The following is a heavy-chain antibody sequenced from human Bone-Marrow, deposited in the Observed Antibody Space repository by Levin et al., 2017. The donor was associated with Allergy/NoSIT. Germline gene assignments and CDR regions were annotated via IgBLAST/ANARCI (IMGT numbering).Heavy chain of an antibody. Sequence: GESLKISCAASGFTFNGFWMSWVRQAPGKGLEWVANINQDGSKRNYVDSVKGRFTISRDNAKNSVYLQMNSLRAEDRGVYYCAKAFITIFGPGSWGQGNLVTVSS. J-gene: IGHJ4*02. V-gene: IGHV3-7*01. CDR3: AKAFITIFGPGS. CDR1: GFTFNGFW. CDR2: INQDGSKR. D-gene: IGHD3-3*01.